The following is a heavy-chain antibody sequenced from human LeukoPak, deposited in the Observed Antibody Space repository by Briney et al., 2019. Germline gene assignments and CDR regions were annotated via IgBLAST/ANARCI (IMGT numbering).Heavy chain of an antibody. D-gene: IGHD2-21*01. J-gene: IGHJ4*02. CDR1: GCRFIEYW. CDR2: IYPGDSNT. CDR3: VRQACDS. Sequence: GESLKISCKASGCRFIEYWIGWVRQMPGKGLEWMGIIYPGDSNTRYSPSFQGQVTMSADKSISTAYLQWSSLKASDTAMYYCVRQACDSWGQGTLVTVSS. V-gene: IGHV5-51*01.